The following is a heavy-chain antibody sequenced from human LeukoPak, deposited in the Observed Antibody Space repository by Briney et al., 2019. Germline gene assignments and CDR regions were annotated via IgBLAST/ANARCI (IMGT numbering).Heavy chain of an antibody. J-gene: IGHJ6*02. CDR3: ARVQYSYYYYYGMDV. Sequence: SETLSLTCAVYGGSFSGYYWSWIRQPPGKGLEWIGEINHSGSTNYNPSLKSRVTISVDTSKNQFSLKLSSVTAADTAVYYRARVQYSYYYYYGMDVWGQGTTVTVSS. D-gene: IGHD2-15*01. V-gene: IGHV4-34*01. CDR2: INHSGST. CDR1: GGSFSGYY.